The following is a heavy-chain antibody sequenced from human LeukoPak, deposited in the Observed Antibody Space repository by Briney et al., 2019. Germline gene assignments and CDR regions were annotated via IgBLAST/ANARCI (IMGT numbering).Heavy chain of an antibody. J-gene: IGHJ4*02. CDR1: GFSFSTYA. D-gene: IGHD1-14*01. Sequence: PGGSLRLSCSASGFSFSTYAMNWVRQAPGKGLEWVSGISNSGDSTYYADSVKGRFTISRDYARNTVYLQMNSLRADDTAVYYCSRGVEPLAANTLAYWGQGTLVTVSS. CDR2: ISNSGDST. V-gene: IGHV3-23*01. CDR3: SRGVEPLAANTLAY.